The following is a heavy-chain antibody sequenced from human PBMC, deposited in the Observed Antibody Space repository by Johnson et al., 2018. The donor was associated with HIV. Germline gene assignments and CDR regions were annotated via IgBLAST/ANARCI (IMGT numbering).Heavy chain of an antibody. V-gene: IGHV3-53*01. D-gene: IGHD1-26*01. Sequence: EVQLVESGGGSIQPGGSLRLSCAASGFTVSSNYMGWVRQAPGKGLEWVSVIYSGGSTYYADSVKGRFTIPRDNSQNTLYLQMNSLRAEDTAVYYCARGGYYGSGHSGSYQLHSNGVFHIWGQGTMVTVS. CDR3: ARGGYYGSGHSGSYQLHSNGVFHI. CDR1: GFTVSSNY. J-gene: IGHJ3*02. CDR2: IYSGGST.